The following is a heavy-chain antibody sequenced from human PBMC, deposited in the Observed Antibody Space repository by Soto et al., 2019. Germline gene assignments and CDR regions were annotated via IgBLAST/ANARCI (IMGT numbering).Heavy chain of an antibody. Sequence: GASVKVSCKASGGTFSSYAISWVRQAPGKGLEWMGGIIPIFGTANYAQKFQGRVTITADESTSTAYMELSSLRSEDTAVYYCAIADTAMGSDYWGQGTLLTVSS. J-gene: IGHJ4*02. CDR2: IIPIFGTA. CDR3: AIADTAMGSDY. D-gene: IGHD5-18*01. CDR1: GGTFSSYA. V-gene: IGHV1-69*13.